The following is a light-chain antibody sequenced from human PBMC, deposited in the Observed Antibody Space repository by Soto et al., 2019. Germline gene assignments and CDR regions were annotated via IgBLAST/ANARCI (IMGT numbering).Light chain of an antibody. Sequence: DIQMTQSPTSLSASVGDRVTITCRASQSIRIYLNWYHQKPGKAPKFLIYAASTLQSGVPSRFSGSGFGTDFTLTISSLQPEDFATYYCQQSHSTPLTFGGGTKVDIK. CDR2: AAS. CDR1: QSIRIY. J-gene: IGKJ4*01. CDR3: QQSHSTPLT. V-gene: IGKV1-39*01.